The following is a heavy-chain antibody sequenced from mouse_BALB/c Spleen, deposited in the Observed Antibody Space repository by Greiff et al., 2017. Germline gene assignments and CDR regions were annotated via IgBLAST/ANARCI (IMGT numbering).Heavy chain of an antibody. CDR1: GFTFSSFG. J-gene: IGHJ4*01. Sequence: EVKLMESGGGLVQPGGSLKLSCAASGFTFSSFGMHWVRQAPEKGLEWVAYISSGSSTIYYADTVKGRFTISRDNPKNTLFLQMTSLRSEDTAMYYCARTLVAYYYAMDYWGQGTSVTVSS. D-gene: IGHD1-1*01. CDR3: ARTLVAYYYAMDY. CDR2: ISSGSSTI. V-gene: IGHV5-17*02.